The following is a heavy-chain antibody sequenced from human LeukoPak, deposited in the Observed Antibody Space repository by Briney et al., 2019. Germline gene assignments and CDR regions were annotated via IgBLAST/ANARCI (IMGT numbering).Heavy chain of an antibody. V-gene: IGHV1-18*01. CDR2: ISAYNGNV. CDR3: ARNTYCSSTSCYFLP. J-gene: IGHJ5*02. Sequence: EASVKVSCKASGYTFTNYGISWVRQAPGQGLEWMGWISAYNGNVNYAQKFQGRVTMTTDTSTSTAYMELRSLRSDDTAVYYCARNTYCSSTSCYFLPWGQGTLVTVSS. CDR1: GYTFTNYG. D-gene: IGHD2-2*01.